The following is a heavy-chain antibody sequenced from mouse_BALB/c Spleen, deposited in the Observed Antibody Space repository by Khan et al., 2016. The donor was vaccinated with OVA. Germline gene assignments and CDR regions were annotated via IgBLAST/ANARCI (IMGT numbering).Heavy chain of an antibody. J-gene: IGHJ3*01. V-gene: IGHV2-2*02. Sequence: QVQLKQSGPGLVQPSQSLSITCTVSGFSLANYSVHWVRQSPGKGLEWLGVIWSAGSTDYNAAFMSRLTINKDNSRSHVFFKMNSLQPTDTAIYYCARRGYDYGRGALFAYWGQGTLVTVSA. CDR2: IWSAGST. CDR1: GFSLANYS. D-gene: IGHD2-4*01. CDR3: ARRGYDYGRGALFAY.